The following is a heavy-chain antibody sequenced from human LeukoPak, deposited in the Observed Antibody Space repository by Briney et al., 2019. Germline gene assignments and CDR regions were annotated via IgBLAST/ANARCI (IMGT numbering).Heavy chain of an antibody. CDR2: IYHSGST. D-gene: IGHD2-15*01. J-gene: IGHJ6*03. CDR3: ARVGSDMDV. V-gene: IGHV4-59*12. Sequence: SETLSLTCTVSGGSISSYYWSWIRQPPGKGLEWIGYIYHSGSTYYNPSLKSRVTISVDRSKNQFSLKLSSVTAADTAVYYCARVGSDMDVWGKGTTVTVSS. CDR1: GGSISSYY.